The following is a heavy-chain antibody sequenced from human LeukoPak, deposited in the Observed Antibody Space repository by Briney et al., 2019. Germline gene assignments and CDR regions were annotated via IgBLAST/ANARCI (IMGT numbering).Heavy chain of an antibody. CDR3: AKDNQWLVFGAFDI. CDR1: GFTFDDYA. D-gene: IGHD6-19*01. J-gene: IGHJ3*02. Sequence: ALRLSCAASGFTFDDYAMHWVRQAPGKGLEWVSGISWNSGSIGYADSVKGRFTISRDNAKNSLYLQMNSLRAEDTALYYCAKDNQWLVFGAFDIWGQGTMVTVSS. V-gene: IGHV3-9*01. CDR2: ISWNSGSI.